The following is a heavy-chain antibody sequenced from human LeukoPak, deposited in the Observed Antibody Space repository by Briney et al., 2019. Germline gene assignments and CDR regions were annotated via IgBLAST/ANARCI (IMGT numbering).Heavy chain of an antibody. D-gene: IGHD1-26*01. J-gene: IGHJ4*02. V-gene: IGHV3-21*01. CDR2: ISSSSSYI. CDR3: ARDKGEASGSYFDY. CDR1: GFTFSSYT. Sequence: PGGSLRLSCAASGFTFSSYTMNWVRQAPGKGLEWVSSISSSSSYIYYADSVKGRFTISRDNAKNSLYLQMNSLRAEDTAVYYCARDKGEASGSYFDYWGQGTLVTVSS.